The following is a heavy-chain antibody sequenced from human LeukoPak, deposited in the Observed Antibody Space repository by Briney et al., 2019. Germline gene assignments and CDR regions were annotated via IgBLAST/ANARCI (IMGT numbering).Heavy chain of an antibody. J-gene: IGHJ4*01. D-gene: IGHD6-25*01. CDR3: AKSGGYGLIDY. CDR2: IYSSGST. Sequence: SLTLYITWNVSGVSISSSSYYLGWIRQPPRMSLLWIGSIYSSGSTYYNSSLKSRVTISIDTSKSQVSLKMSSVTAADTAVYYCAKSGGYGLIDYWGQGTLVTVSS. V-gene: IGHV4-39*01. CDR1: GVSISSSSYY.